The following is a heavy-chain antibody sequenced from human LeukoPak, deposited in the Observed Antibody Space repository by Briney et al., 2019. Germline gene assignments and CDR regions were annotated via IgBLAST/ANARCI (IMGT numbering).Heavy chain of an antibody. Sequence: GGSLRLSCAASGFTFSSYWMTWVRQAPGKGLEWVANIKQDGSDKYYVDSVKGRFTISRDNAKNSLYLQMNSLRAEDTAVYYCARPGGSGWPYYYYYYMDVWGKGTTVTVSS. CDR1: GFTFSSYW. J-gene: IGHJ6*03. CDR3: ARPGGSGWPYYYYYYMDV. D-gene: IGHD6-19*01. CDR2: IKQDGSDK. V-gene: IGHV3-7*01.